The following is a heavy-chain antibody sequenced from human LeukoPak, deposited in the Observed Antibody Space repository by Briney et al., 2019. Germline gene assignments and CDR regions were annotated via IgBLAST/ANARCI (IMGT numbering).Heavy chain of an antibody. Sequence: GESLKISCKGSGYSFTSYWIGWVRQMPGKGLEWMGIIYPGDSDTRYSPSFQGQVTISADKSISTAYLQWSSLKASDTAMYYCASSIAAAGTFYYYMAVWGKGTTVTVSS. CDR1: GYSFTSYW. CDR3: ASSIAAAGTFYYYMAV. J-gene: IGHJ6*03. D-gene: IGHD6-13*01. V-gene: IGHV5-51*01. CDR2: IYPGDSDT.